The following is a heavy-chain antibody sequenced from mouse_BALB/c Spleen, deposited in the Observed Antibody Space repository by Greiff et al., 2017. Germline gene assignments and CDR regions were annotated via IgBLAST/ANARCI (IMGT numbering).Heavy chain of an antibody. V-gene: IGHV1-14*01. Sequence: SGPELVKPGASVKMSCKASGYTFTSYVMHWVKQKPGQGLEWIGYINPYNDGTKYNEKFKGKATLTSDKSSSTAYMELSSLTSEDSAVYYCARGMIPYAMDYWGQGTSVTVSS. D-gene: IGHD2-4*01. CDR1: GYTFTSYV. CDR2: INPYNDGT. CDR3: ARGMIPYAMDY. J-gene: IGHJ4*01.